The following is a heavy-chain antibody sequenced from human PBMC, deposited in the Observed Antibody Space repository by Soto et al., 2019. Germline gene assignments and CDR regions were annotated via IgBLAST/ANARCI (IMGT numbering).Heavy chain of an antibody. CDR3: ARTLPNRQLFES. CDR2: IYNSGRY. D-gene: IGHD1-1*01. Sequence: PSETLSLTCTVSGGFIWGWIRQSPDKGLERIGYIYNSGRYNYNPSLESRLTISIDTSKNQFSLRLASVTAADTAVYYCARTLPNRQLFESWSQGTLVTVSS. V-gene: IGHV4-59*01. J-gene: IGHJ4*02. CDR1: GGFI.